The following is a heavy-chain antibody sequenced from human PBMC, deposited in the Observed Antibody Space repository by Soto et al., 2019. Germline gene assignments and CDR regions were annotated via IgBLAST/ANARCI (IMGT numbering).Heavy chain of an antibody. Sequence: QVQLVESGGGVVQPGRSLRLSCAASGFTFSSYAMHWVRQAPGKGLEWVAVISYDGSNKYYADSVKGRFTISRDNSKNTLYLQMNSLRAEDTAVYYCARDKSEYYDIFTGYYYYYYGMDVWCQGTTVTVSS. CDR2: ISYDGSNK. J-gene: IGHJ6*02. CDR1: GFTFSSYA. V-gene: IGHV3-30-3*01. CDR3: ARDKSEYYDIFTGYYYYYYGMDV. D-gene: IGHD3-9*01.